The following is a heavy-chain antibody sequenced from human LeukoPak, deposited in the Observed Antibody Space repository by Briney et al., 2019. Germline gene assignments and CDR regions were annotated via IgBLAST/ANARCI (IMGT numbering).Heavy chain of an antibody. Sequence: GGSLRLSCAASGFIVSTDYITWVRQAPGKGLEWVSVISIGGTTNHADSVKDRFSISRDNSKNTVDLHMSSLRVDDTGVYYCARLNPPTDWGQGTLVTVSS. V-gene: IGHV3-66*04. CDR2: ISIGGTT. CDR3: ARLNPPTD. CDR1: GFIVSTDY. J-gene: IGHJ4*02.